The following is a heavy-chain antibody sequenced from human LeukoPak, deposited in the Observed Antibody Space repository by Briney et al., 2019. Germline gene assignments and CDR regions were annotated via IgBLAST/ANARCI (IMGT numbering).Heavy chain of an antibody. D-gene: IGHD2-21*01. CDR3: ARLVAGPCFDY. V-gene: IGHV4-61*10. CDR1: GGSISSGSYY. CDR2: IYHSGIT. J-gene: IGHJ4*02. Sequence: PSETLSLTCTVSGGSISSGSYYWSWIRQPAGKGLEWIGYIYHSGITNYNPSLKSRVTISVDTSKNQFSLKLNSVTAADTAVYYCARLVAGPCFDYWGQGTLVTVSS.